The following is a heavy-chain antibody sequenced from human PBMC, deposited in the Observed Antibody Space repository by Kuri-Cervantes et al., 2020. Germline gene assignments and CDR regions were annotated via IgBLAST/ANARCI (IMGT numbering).Heavy chain of an antibody. V-gene: IGHV3-30*03. Sequence: GESLKISCAASGFTFSSYGMHWVRQAPGKGLEWVAVISYDGSNKYYADSVKGRFTISRDKSKNTLYLQMNSLRAEDTAVYYCARLADLTGLDYWGQGTLVTVSS. CDR1: GFTFSSYG. J-gene: IGHJ4*02. CDR3: ARLADLTGLDY. D-gene: IGHD3-9*01. CDR2: ISYDGSNK.